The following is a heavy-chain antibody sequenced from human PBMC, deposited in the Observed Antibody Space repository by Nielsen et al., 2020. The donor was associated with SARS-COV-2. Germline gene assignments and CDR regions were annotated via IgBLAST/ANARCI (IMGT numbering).Heavy chain of an antibody. Sequence: GESLKISCAASGFTFRSYDMHWVRQTAGKGLEWISAIGSAGDTYSPDSVKGRFTISRENAKNSLYLQMNSLRAGDTAVYYCARGLSRRYCCGASCVEFDYWGQGTLVTVSS. CDR3: ARGLSRRYCCGASCVEFDY. CDR1: GFTFRSYD. D-gene: IGHD2-21*01. J-gene: IGHJ4*02. CDR2: IGSAGDT. V-gene: IGHV3-13*01.